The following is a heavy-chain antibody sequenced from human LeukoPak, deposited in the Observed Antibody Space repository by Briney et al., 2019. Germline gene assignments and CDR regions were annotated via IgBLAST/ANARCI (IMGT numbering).Heavy chain of an antibody. CDR3: ARAAVGNGWHSDY. V-gene: IGHV1-18*01. D-gene: IGHD6-19*01. J-gene: IGHJ4*02. CDR2: ISAYNGNT. CDR1: GYTFTTYG. Sequence: GASVKVSCKISGYTFTTYGITWVRQARGQGLEWMGWISAYNGNTNYAQKLQGRVTMTTDTSTTTVYMELSSLRSDDTALYYCARAAVGNGWHSDYWGQGTLVTVSS.